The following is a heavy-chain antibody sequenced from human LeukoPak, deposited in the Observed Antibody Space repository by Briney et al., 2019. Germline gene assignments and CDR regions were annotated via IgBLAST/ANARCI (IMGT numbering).Heavy chain of an antibody. D-gene: IGHD3-22*01. V-gene: IGHV3-7*01. CDR3: ARELWVTTYYFDY. CDR2: IKQDGSEK. CDR1: GGSISSSSYY. Sequence: ETLSLTCTVSGGSISSSSYYWGWIRQPPGKGLEWVANIKQDGSEKYYVDSVKGRFTISRDNAKNSLYLQMDSLRAEDTAVYYCARELWVTTYYFDYWGQGTLVTVSS. J-gene: IGHJ4*02.